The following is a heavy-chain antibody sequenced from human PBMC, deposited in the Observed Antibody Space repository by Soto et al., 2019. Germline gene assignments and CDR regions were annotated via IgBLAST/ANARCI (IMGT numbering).Heavy chain of an antibody. J-gene: IGHJ3*01. CDR1: GFTFDYYC. CDR3: ARGDRGGFDL. CDR2: VHSGGTTT. V-gene: IGHV3-74*01. D-gene: IGHD3-10*01. Sequence: PVGSLRLSCAASGFTFDYYCMHWVRQAPGKGLVWVSRVHSGGTTTTYADSVKGRFTISRDNARNTVSLQMSSLRAEDTAIYYCARGDRGGFDLWGHGTMVTVSS.